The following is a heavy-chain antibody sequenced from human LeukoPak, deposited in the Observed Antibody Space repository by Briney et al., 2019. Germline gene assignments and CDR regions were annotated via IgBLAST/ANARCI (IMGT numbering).Heavy chain of an antibody. CDR1: GFTFSDYY. V-gene: IGHV3-11*04. CDR2: ISSGDSTI. Sequence: GGSLRLSCTASGFTFSDYYMSWIRRAPGKGLEWVSYISSGDSTIYYADSVKGRFTISRDNAKNSLYLQMNSLRAEDTAVYYCATKDGPTVTTFYYYYGMDVWGQGTTVTVSS. D-gene: IGHD4-17*01. J-gene: IGHJ6*02. CDR3: ATKDGPTVTTFYYYYGMDV.